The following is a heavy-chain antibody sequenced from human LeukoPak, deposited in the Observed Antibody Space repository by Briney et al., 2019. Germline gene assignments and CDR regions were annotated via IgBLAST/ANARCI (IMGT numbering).Heavy chain of an antibody. J-gene: IGHJ4*02. CDR2: IYYSGST. D-gene: IGHD1-7*01. V-gene: IGHV4-59*01. CDR3: ARDRGELDFDY. CDR1: GGSISSYY. Sequence: PSGTLSLTCTVSGGSISSYYWSWIRQPPGKGLEWIGYIYYSGSTNYNPSLKSRVTISVDTSKNQFSLKLSSVTAADTAVYYCARDRGELDFDYWGQGTLVTVSS.